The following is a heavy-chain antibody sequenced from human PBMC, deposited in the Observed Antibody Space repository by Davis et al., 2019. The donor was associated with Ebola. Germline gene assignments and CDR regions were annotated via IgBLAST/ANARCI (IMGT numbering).Heavy chain of an antibody. CDR1: GGSFSGYY. Sequence: SETLSLTCAVYGGSFSGYYWSWIRQPPGKGLEWIGEINHSGSTNYNPSLKSRVTISVDTSKNQFSLKLSSVTAADTAVYYCARGRRAGTGYYYYYYGMDVWGQGTTVTVSS. CDR3: ARGRRAGTGYYYYYYGMDV. CDR2: INHSGST. J-gene: IGHJ6*02. V-gene: IGHV4-34*01. D-gene: IGHD1-1*01.